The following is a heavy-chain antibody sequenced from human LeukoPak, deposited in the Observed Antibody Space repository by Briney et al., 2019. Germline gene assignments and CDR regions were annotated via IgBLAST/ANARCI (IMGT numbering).Heavy chain of an antibody. D-gene: IGHD3-9*01. V-gene: IGHV3-30*18. Sequence: GESLRLSCAASGFTFSRHDMHWVRQAPGKGLEWVAAISYDGSKQLYADSVKGRFTISRDNSKNTLNLQMNSLRDEDTAVYYCAKDGARYLLTYYFEYWGQGTLVTVSS. CDR3: AKDGARYLLTYYFEY. CDR1: GFTFSRHD. CDR2: ISYDGSKQ. J-gene: IGHJ4*02.